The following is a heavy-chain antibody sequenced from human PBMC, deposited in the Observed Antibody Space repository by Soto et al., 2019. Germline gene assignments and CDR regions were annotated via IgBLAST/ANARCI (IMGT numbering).Heavy chain of an antibody. D-gene: IGHD2-2*01. V-gene: IGHV4-31*02. J-gene: IGHJ3*02. CDR2: IYYSGST. CDR1: GGAISSGCYY. CDR3: ARGGVVVPAATILGAFDI. Sequence: SETLSLTCSVSGGAISSGCYYWSWIRQHPGKGLEWIGYIYYSGSTYYNPSIKSRVTISVDTSKNQFSLKLSSVTAADTAVYYCARGGVVVPAATILGAFDIWGKGPMVTVSS.